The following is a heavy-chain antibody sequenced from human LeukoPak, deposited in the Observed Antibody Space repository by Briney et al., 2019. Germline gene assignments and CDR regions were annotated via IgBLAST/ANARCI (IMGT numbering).Heavy chain of an antibody. Sequence: ESGGSLRLSCAASGFTFDEYAMHWVRQAPGKGLEWVSGIGWNSGTIRYADSVKGRFTISRDNAKNSLYLQVTSLRVEGTAFYYCAKGSTAHFTGYPPIEFWGQGTLVAVSS. D-gene: IGHD3-9*01. CDR2: IGWNSGTI. CDR1: GFTFDEYA. J-gene: IGHJ4*02. CDR3: AKGSTAHFTGYPPIEF. V-gene: IGHV3-9*01.